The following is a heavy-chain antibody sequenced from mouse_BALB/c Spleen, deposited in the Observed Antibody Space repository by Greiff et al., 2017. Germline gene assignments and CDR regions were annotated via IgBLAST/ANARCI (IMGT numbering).Heavy chain of an antibody. D-gene: IGHD2-12*01. J-gene: IGHJ3*01. CDR1: GYTFTDYN. CDR2: INPNNGGT. CDR3: ARGLLRREVFAY. V-gene: IGHV1-18*01. Sequence: EVQLQQSGPELVKPGASVKIPCKASGYTFTDYNMDWVKQSHGKSLEWIGDINPNNGGTIYNQKFKGKATLTVDKSSSTAYMELRSLTSEDTAVYYCARGLLRREVFAYWGQGTLVTVSA.